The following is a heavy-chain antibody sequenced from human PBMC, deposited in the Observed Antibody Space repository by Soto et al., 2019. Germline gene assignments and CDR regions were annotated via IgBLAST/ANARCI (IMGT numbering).Heavy chain of an antibody. J-gene: IGHJ6*02. CDR1: GGSFSGYY. CDR3: ARQSRYSRQPGGMDV. D-gene: IGHD6-13*01. V-gene: IGHV4-34*01. CDR2: INHSGST. Sequence: PSETLSLTCAVYGGSFSGYYWSWIRQPPGKGLEWIGEINHSGSTNYNPSLKSRVTISVDTSKNQFSLKLSSVTAADTAVYYCARQSRYSRQPGGMDVWGQGTTVTVPS.